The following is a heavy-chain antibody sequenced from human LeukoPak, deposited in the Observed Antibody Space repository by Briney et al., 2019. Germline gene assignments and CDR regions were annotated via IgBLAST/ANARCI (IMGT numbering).Heavy chain of an antibody. V-gene: IGHV3-30-3*01. CDR3: ARDSWSSGWYYFDY. D-gene: IGHD6-19*01. J-gene: IGHJ4*02. CDR2: ISYDGSNK. CDR1: GFTFSSYA. Sequence: PGGSLRLSCAASGFTFSSYAMHWVRQAPGKGLEWVAVISYDGSNKYYADSVKGRFTISRDNSKNTLYLQMNSLRAEDTAVYYCARDSWSSGWYYFDYWGQGTLVTVSS.